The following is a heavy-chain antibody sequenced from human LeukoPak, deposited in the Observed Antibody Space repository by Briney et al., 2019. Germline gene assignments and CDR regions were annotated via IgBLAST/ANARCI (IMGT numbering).Heavy chain of an antibody. D-gene: IGHD1-26*01. CDR1: GFTFSSYW. Sequence: GGSLRFSCAASGFTFSSYWMHWVRQAPGKGLVWVSRINSDGSSTSYADSVKGRFTISRDNAKNTLYLQMNSLRAEDTAVYYCARAYTVGATELDYWGQGTLVTVSS. J-gene: IGHJ4*02. CDR3: ARAYTVGATELDY. CDR2: INSDGSST. V-gene: IGHV3-74*01.